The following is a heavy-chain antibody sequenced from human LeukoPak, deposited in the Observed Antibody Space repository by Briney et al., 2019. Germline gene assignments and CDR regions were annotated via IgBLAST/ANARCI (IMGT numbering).Heavy chain of an antibody. CDR3: AKDGYSYGGWYYYMDV. CDR2: ISGSGGST. V-gene: IGHV3-23*01. Sequence: PGGSLRLSCAASGFTFSSYAMSWVRQAPGKGLEWVSAISGSGGSTYYADSVKGRFTISRDNSKNTLYLQMNSLRAEDTAVYYCAKDGYSYGGWYYYMDVWGKGTTVTVSS. CDR1: GFTFSSYA. D-gene: IGHD5-18*01. J-gene: IGHJ6*03.